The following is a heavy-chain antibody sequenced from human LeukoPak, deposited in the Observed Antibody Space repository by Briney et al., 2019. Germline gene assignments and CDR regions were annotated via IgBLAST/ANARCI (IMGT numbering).Heavy chain of an antibody. CDR1: GFTLSRFG. CDR3: AQKGGTDH. Sequence: GGSLRLSCAASGFTLSRFGMNWVRQGPGKGLEWISYISSTSSAMYYADSVKGRFTISRDNAKNSLYLQMSSLRDADTAVYYCAQKGGTDHWGQGTLVTVSS. CDR2: ISSTSSAM. J-gene: IGHJ4*02. D-gene: IGHD2-15*01. V-gene: IGHV3-48*02.